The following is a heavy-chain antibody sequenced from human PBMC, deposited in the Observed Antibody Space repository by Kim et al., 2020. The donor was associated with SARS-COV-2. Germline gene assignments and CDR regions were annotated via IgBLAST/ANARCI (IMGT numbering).Heavy chain of an antibody. D-gene: IGHD4-17*01. V-gene: IGHV3-11*05. CDR2: ISSGSSYT. J-gene: IGHJ4*02. CDR3: ARVPGDYGTYDY. Sequence: GGSLRLSCAASGFTFSDYYMSWIRQAPGKGLEWVSYISSGSSYTNYADSVKGRFIISRDNAKNSLFLQMNSLRAEDTAVYYCARVPGDYGTYDYWGQGTLVPVSS. CDR1: GFTFSDYY.